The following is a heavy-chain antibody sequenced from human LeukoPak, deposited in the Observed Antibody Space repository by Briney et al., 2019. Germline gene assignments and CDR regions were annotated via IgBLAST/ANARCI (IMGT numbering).Heavy chain of an antibody. J-gene: IGHJ5*02. D-gene: IGHD5-12*01. CDR1: GFTFSSYS. CDR2: ISSSTI. CDR3: ARAAEVDIALFDP. V-gene: IGHV3-48*02. Sequence: PGGSLRLSCAASGFTFSSYSMNWVRQAPGKGLEWVSYISSSTIYYADSVKGRFTISRDNAKNSLYLQMNSLRDENTAVYYCARAAEVDIALFDPWGQGTLVTVSS.